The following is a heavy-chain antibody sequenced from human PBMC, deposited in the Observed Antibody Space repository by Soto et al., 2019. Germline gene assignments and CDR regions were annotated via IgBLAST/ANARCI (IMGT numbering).Heavy chain of an antibody. CDR2: INWKGGST. Sequence: GGSLRLSCAASGFTFDDYGMSWVRQAPGKGLEWVSGINWKGGSTGYADSVKGRFTISRDNSNNTLYLQMNSLRAEDTAVYYCARDYSMIVVVPGYWGQGTLVTVSS. CDR1: GFTFDDYG. V-gene: IGHV3-20*04. CDR3: ARDYSMIVVVPGY. D-gene: IGHD3-22*01. J-gene: IGHJ4*02.